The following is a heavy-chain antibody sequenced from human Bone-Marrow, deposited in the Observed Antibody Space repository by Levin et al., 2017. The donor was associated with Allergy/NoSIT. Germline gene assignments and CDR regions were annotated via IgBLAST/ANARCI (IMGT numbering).Heavy chain of an antibody. V-gene: IGHV3-15*01. CDR3: TTFGCGGDCYSIANWYFDL. Sequence: SGGSLRLSCAASGFTFSNAWMSWVRQAPGKGLEWVGRIKSKTDGGTTDYAAPVKGRFTISRDDSKNTLYLQMNSLKTEDTAVYYCTTFGCGGDCYSIANWYFDLWGRGTLVTVSS. J-gene: IGHJ2*01. CDR2: IKSKTDGGTT. CDR1: GFTFSNAW. D-gene: IGHD2-21*01.